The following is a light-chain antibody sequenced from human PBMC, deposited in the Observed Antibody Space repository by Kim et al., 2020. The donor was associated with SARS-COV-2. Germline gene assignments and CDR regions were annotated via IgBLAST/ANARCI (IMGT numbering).Light chain of an antibody. Sequence: APGERVTLSCRASQSVSSNLAWYQQKPGQAPRLLIYGASTRATGIPARFSGSGSGTEFTLTISSLQSEDFAVYYCQQYHNWPPWTFGQGTKVDIK. CDR1: QSVSSN. CDR3: QQYHNWPPWT. V-gene: IGKV3-15*01. CDR2: GAS. J-gene: IGKJ1*01.